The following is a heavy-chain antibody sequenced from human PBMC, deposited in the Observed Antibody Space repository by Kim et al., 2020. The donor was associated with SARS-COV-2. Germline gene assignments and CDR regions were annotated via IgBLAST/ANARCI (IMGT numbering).Heavy chain of an antibody. Sequence: DGTTTTHADSVKGRFTISRDNAKNTLYLQMNSLRAEDTAVYYCARAGFDYWGQGTLVTVSS. J-gene: IGHJ4*02. CDR3: ARAGFDY. CDR2: DGTTT. V-gene: IGHV3-74*01.